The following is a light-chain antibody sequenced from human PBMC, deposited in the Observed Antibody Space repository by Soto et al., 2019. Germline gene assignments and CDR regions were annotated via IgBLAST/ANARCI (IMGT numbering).Light chain of an antibody. J-gene: IGLJ1*01. Sequence: QSALTQPASVSGSPGQSITMTCTDGGFYGLVSWYQQHPGKVPKLMIYDVSKRPSGVSERFSGSNSGNTAYLTISALQADDEADYYCSLDAGSSIYVFGTGAKVTVL. V-gene: IGLV2-23*02. CDR2: DVS. CDR1: GGFYGL. CDR3: SLDAGSSIYV.